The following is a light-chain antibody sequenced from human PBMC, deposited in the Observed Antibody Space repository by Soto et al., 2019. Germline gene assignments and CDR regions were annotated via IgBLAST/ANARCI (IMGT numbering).Light chain of an antibody. CDR1: SSDVGTYDY. J-gene: IGLJ2*01. V-gene: IGLV2-14*01. CDR3: SSYSTSSTLVV. CDR2: DVS. Sequence: QSVLTQPASVSGSPGQSITISCTGTSSDVGTYDYVSWYQQNPGKAPKLMIYDVSNRPSGVSNRFSGSKSGNTASLTISGLQAEDEADYYCSSYSTSSTLVVFGGGTQLTVL.